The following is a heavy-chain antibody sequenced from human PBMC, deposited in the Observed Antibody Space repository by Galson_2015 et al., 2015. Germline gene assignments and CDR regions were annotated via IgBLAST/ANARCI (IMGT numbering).Heavy chain of an antibody. Sequence: SLRLSCAASGFTFSSYRMNWVRQAPGKGREWVSSISSRSSYIYYADSVKGRFTISRDNAKNSLYLQMNSLRAEDTAVYYCARGSVYSSSSDDYYYYMDVWGKGTTVTVSS. CDR1: GFTFSSYR. CDR2: ISSRSSYI. CDR3: ARGSVYSSSSDDYYYYMDV. V-gene: IGHV3-21*01. J-gene: IGHJ6*03. D-gene: IGHD6-6*01.